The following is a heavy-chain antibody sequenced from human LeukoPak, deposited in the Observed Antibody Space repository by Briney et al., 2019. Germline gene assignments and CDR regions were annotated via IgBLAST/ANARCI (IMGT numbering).Heavy chain of an antibody. D-gene: IGHD3-22*01. Sequence: SETLSLTCTVSGGSISSHYWSWIRQPPGKGLEWIGYIHYSGSMNHNPALKSRVTISVDTSKNQFSLKLTSVTAADTAVYYCARHPWDYYDSSGFNFDYWGQGTLVTVSS. CDR1: GGSISSHY. J-gene: IGHJ4*02. CDR3: ARHPWDYYDSSGFNFDY. V-gene: IGHV4-59*08. CDR2: IHYSGSM.